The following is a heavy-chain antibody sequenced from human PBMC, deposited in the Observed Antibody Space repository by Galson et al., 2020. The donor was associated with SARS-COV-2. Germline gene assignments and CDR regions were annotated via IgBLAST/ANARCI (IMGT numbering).Heavy chain of an antibody. D-gene: IGHD3-3*01. CDR3: AGEGTIFGVVSTWFDP. CDR1: GFTFSSYS. Sequence: GGSLRLSCAASGFTFSSYSMNWVRQAPGKGLEWVSYISSSSTIYYADSVKGRLTISRDNAKNSLYLQMNSLRAEDTAVYYCAGEGTIFGVVSTWFDPWGQGTLVTVSA. V-gene: IGHV3-48*04. J-gene: IGHJ5*02. CDR2: ISSSSTI.